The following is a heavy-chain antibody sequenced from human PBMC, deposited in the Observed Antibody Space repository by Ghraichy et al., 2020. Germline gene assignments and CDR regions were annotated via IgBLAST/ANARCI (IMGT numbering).Heavy chain of an antibody. J-gene: IGHJ6*02. CDR2: ISSSSSTI. D-gene: IGHD3-10*01. V-gene: IGHV3-48*02. Sequence: GGSLRLSCAASGFTFSSYSMNWVRQAPGKGLEWVSYISSSSSTIYYADSVKGRFTISRDNAKNSLYLQMNSLRDEDTAVYYCARDRVVRDLIYYYGMDVWGQGTTVTVSS. CDR1: GFTFSSYS. CDR3: ARDRVVRDLIYYYGMDV.